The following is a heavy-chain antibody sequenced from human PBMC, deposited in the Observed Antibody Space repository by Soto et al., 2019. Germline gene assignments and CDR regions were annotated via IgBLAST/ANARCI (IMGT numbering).Heavy chain of an antibody. V-gene: IGHV5-51*01. CDR3: ARGVRDGYIQAIFDY. CDR2: IYPGDSDT. CDR1: GCSFTSYW. D-gene: IGHD5-12*01. J-gene: IGHJ4*02. Sequence: GESLKISCKGSGCSFTSYWIGWVRQMPGKGLEWMGIIYPGDSDTRYSPSFQSQVTISADKSISTAYLQWSSLKASDTAMYYCARGVRDGYIQAIFDYWGQGTLVTVSS.